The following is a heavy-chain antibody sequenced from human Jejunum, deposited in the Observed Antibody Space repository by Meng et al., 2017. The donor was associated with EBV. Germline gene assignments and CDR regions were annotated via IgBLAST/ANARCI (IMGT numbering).Heavy chain of an antibody. CDR1: GFTYTKYA. D-gene: IGHD1-26*01. Sequence: QGRSVKSGCGVGKPWASGKISLNNSGFTYTKYAMNWVRQAPGPGLEWMAWINTKTGNPAYAQGFTGRFVFSLDMSVTTIYLQISSLEAEDTAIYYCARAVVGSTSLDYWGQGTLVTVSS. J-gene: IGHJ4*02. CDR3: ARAVVGSTSLDY. CDR2: INTKTGNP. V-gene: IGHV7-4-1*02.